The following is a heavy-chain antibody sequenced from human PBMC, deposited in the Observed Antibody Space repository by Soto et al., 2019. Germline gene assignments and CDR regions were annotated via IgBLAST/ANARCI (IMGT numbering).Heavy chain of an antibody. CDR2: MYFRGST. J-gene: IGHJ5*02. CDR1: GGSISSYY. D-gene: IGHD4-17*01. Sequence: PSETLSLTCTVSGGSISSYYWSWIRQPPGKGLEWIGYMYFRGSTNYNPSLKSRVTISVDTSKSQFSLNLSFVTAADTAVYYCARETYGDYVGYFDPWGQGIQVTVSS. CDR3: ARETYGDYVGYFDP. V-gene: IGHV4-59*08.